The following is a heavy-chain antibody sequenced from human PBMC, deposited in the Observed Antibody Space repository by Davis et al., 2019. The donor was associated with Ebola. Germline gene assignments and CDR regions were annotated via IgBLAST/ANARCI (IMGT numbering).Heavy chain of an antibody. J-gene: IGHJ4*02. D-gene: IGHD3-16*01. CDR1: GFTFTNYW. V-gene: IGHV3-7*01. CDR2: IKQDGSEK. Sequence: GESLKISCAASGFTFTNYWMSWVRQAPGKGLEWVANIKQDGSEKYYVDSVKGRFTISRDNAKNTLYLQMNSLRAEDTAVYYCARDGLRLGEFRYYFDYWGQGTLVTVSS. CDR3: ARDGLRLGEFRYYFDY.